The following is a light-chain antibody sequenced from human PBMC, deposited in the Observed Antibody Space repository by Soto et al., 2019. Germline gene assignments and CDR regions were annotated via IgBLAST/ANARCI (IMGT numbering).Light chain of an antibody. V-gene: IGLV2-14*01. CDR1: SSDVGGYNY. Sequence: QSVLTQPASVSGSPGQSITISCTGTSSDVGGYNYVSWYQQHPGKAPKLMIYDVSNRPSGVSNRFSGSKSGNTASLTISGLQAEDEANYYCSSYTSSSTYVFGTGTRETDL. CDR2: DVS. J-gene: IGLJ1*01. CDR3: SSYTSSSTYV.